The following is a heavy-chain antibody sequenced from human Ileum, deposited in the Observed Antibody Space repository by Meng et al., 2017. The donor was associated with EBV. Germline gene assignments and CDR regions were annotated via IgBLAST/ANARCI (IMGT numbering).Heavy chain of an antibody. CDR1: GASITESNS. CDR2: IYHSGGT. V-gene: IGHV4-4*02. Sequence: QLQVQEPGPGLVRPSGTLSLTCAVSGASITESNSWSWVRQPPGKGLEWIGEIYHSGGTNYNPSLKSRVTISVDKSKNQIALKLNSVTAADTAVYYCARWAFIYSYGFDHWGQGTLVTVSS. D-gene: IGHD5-18*01. CDR3: ARWAFIYSYGFDH. J-gene: IGHJ4*02.